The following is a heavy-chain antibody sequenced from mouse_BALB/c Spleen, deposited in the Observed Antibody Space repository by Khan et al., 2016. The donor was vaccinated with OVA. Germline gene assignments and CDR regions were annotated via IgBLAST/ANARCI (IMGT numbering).Heavy chain of an antibody. J-gene: IGHJ2*01. V-gene: IGHV5-17*02. D-gene: IGHD1-1*01. Sequence: EVELVESGGGLVQPGGSRKLSCAASGFTFSSYGMHWVRQAPEKGLEWVAYISGDSSSIYYVDNVKGRFTISRDNPKNTLFLQMTSLMSEDTARYYCSTSYFFGYYFDYWGPGTTLTVSS. CDR1: GFTFSSYG. CDR2: ISGDSSSI. CDR3: STSYFFGYYFDY.